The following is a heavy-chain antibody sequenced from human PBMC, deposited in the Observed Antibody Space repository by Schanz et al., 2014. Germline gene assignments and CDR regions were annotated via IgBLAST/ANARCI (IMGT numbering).Heavy chain of an antibody. CDR3: VSKTGSPNY. CDR1: GFTFSIYA. CDR2: IKHDGSVK. D-gene: IGHD6-13*01. J-gene: IGHJ4*02. Sequence: EVQLLESGGGLVQPGGSLRLSCSASGFTFSIYAMHWVRQAPGKGPEWVANIKHDGSVKDYVDSVEGRFTISRDNAKRSLFLQMNSLRVEDAAVYFCVSKTGSPNYWGQGTLVTGSS. V-gene: IGHV3-7*02.